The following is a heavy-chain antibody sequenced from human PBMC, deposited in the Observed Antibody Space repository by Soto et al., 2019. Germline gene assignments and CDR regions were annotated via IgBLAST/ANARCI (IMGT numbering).Heavy chain of an antibody. V-gene: IGHV3-23*01. CDR3: AKDRGRYNWNDEEHDAFDI. D-gene: IGHD1-1*01. CDR1: GFTFSTYA. J-gene: IGHJ3*02. CDR2: ISGSGGST. Sequence: PGGSLRLSCAASGFTFSTYAMSWVRQAPGKGLEWVSAISGSGGSTYYADSVKGRFTISRDNSKNTLYLQMNSLRAEDTAVYYCAKDRGRYNWNDEEHDAFDIWGQGTMVTVSS.